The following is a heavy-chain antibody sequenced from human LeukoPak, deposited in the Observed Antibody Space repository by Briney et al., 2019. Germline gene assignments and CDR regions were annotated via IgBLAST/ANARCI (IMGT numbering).Heavy chain of an antibody. CDR2: IIPIFGTA. CDR1: GGTFSSYA. CDR3: ARGLGFAHYDSTPGDYFDY. V-gene: IGHV1-69*06. D-gene: IGHD3-22*01. J-gene: IGHJ4*02. Sequence: SVKVSCKASGGTFSSYAISWVRQAPGQGLEWMGGIIPIFGTANYAQKFQGRVTITADKSTSTAYMELSSLRAEDTAVYYCARGLGFAHYDSTPGDYFDYWGQGTLVTVSS.